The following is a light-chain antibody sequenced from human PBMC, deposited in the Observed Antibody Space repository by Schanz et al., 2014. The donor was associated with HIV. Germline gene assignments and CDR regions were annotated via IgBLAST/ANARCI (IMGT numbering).Light chain of an antibody. Sequence: IVLTQSPGTLSLSLGERATLSCRASQSVSSSYLAWYQQKPGQAPRLLIYGVSTRATGIPARFSGSGSGPDFPLTISSLQSEDFAVYYCQQYNNWPLTFGGGTKVEIK. CDR3: QQYNNWPLT. CDR2: GVS. J-gene: IGKJ4*01. V-gene: IGKV3-15*01. CDR1: QSVSSSY.